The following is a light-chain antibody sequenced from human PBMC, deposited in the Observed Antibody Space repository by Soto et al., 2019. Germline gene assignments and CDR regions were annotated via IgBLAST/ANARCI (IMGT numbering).Light chain of an antibody. V-gene: IGLV2-14*03. Sequence: QSALTQPASVSGSPGQSITISCTGTSSDVGGYNYVSWYQQHPGKAPKLMIYDVSNRPSGVSNRFSGSKSGNTASLTISGLQAEDEAEYDYSSYTSTSTLPYVFGAGTKVTVL. CDR1: SSDVGGYNY. CDR2: DVS. J-gene: IGLJ1*01. CDR3: SSYTSTSTLPYV.